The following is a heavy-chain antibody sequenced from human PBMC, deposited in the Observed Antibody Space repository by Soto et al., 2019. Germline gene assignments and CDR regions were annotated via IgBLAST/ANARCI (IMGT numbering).Heavy chain of an antibody. Sequence: SGFTSRTYAMSWVRQAPGKGLEWVAAILGGGTNRDSVKGRFTIFRDSSKNTLYLQMDNLRAEDTAVYYCASISGYCSGGSCSYDYWGQGTLVTVSS. CDR1: GFTSRTYA. D-gene: IGHD2-15*01. CDR2: ILGGGTNR. CDR3: ASISGYCSGGSCSYDY. V-gene: IGHV3-23*05. J-gene: IGHJ4*02.